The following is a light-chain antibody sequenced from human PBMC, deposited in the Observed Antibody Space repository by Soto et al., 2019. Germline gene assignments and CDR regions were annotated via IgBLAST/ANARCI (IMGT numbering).Light chain of an antibody. J-gene: IGKJ1*01. V-gene: IGKV1-5*03. CDR2: KAS. CDR1: QSISDW. CDR3: QQYNQYWT. Sequence: DIQMTQSPSTLSASVGDRVTITCRASQSISDWLAWYQQRPGKAPKLLIYKASNLQNGVPSRFSGSGSGTEFSLTITRLQPDDFATYYCQQYNQYWTFGQGTKVENK.